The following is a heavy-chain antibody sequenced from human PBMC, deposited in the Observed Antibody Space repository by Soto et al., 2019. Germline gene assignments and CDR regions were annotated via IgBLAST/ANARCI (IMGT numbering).Heavy chain of an antibody. D-gene: IGHD3-10*01. J-gene: IGHJ6*02. V-gene: IGHV3-23*01. Sequence: GGSLRLSCAASGFTFSSYSMTWVRQAPGKGLEWVAHITASGGTTYYADSVKGRFTISRDTSRNTLYLQMNSLRAEDTAVYYCAKVGSGSSNYGMDVWGQGTTVTVSS. CDR3: AKVGSGSSNYGMDV. CDR1: GFTFSSYS. CDR2: ITASGGTT.